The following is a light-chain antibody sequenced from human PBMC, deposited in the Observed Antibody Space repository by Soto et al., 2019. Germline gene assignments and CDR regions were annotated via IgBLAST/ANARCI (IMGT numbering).Light chain of an antibody. J-gene: IGLJ3*02. V-gene: IGLV1-44*01. CDR1: SSNIGSNT. CDR3: AAWDDSLKGWV. Sequence: QSVLTQPPPSASGTPGQRVTISCSGSSSNIGSNTVSWYQHLPGTAPKLLIYSNNQRPSGVPDRFSGSKSGTSASLAISGLQSEDEADYYCAAWDDSLKGWVFGGGTKLTVL. CDR2: SNN.